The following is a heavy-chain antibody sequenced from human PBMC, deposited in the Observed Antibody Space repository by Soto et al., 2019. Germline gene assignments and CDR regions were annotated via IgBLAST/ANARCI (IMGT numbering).Heavy chain of an antibody. CDR2: ISRSGSST. CDR3: AKDFWHYDILTGYPTFDY. V-gene: IGHV3-23*01. CDR1: GFTFSSYA. Sequence: GGSLRLSCAASGFTFSSYAMSWVRQVPGKGLEWVAAISRSGSSTYYADSVKGRFTISRDNSKNTLYLQMNSLRAEDTAVYDCAKDFWHYDILTGYPTFDYWGQGALVTVSS. D-gene: IGHD3-9*01. J-gene: IGHJ4*02.